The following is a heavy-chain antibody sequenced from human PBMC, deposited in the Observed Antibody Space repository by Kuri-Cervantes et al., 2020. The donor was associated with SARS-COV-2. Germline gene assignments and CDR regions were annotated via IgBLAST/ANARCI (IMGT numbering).Heavy chain of an antibody. CDR3: ARVRAMDM. CDR2: ISPTASTI. CDR1: GFVFDFYG. J-gene: IGHJ3*02. Sequence: GGSLRLSCLTSGFVFDFYGMNWVRQAPGKGLEWLAYISPTASTIYYADSVTGRFTISRDNAQNAVYLHMKSLRADDTAVYYCARVRAMDMWGQGTMVTVSS. D-gene: IGHD2-2*01. V-gene: IGHV3-48*03.